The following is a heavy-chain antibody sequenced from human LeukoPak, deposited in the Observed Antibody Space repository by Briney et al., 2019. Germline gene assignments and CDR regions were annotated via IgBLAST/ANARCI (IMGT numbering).Heavy chain of an antibody. V-gene: IGHV3-11*04. CDR3: ARNRWTYYRFWSGFS. CDR1: GVNFGDFY. J-gene: IGHJ5*02. Sequence: GGSLRLSCAASGVNFGDFYMSWIRQAPGRGLEWLSEISSSGTTQYYADSVKGRFTISRDNVKSSLYLQMNSLRVEDTAVYYCARNRWTYYRFWSGFSWGQRTLVTVSS. D-gene: IGHD3-3*02. CDR2: ISSSGTTQ.